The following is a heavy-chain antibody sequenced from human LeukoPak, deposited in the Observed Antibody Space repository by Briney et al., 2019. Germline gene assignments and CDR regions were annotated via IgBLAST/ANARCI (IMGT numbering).Heavy chain of an antibody. J-gene: IGHJ5*01. V-gene: IGHV5-51*01. Sequence: GGSLQISCEAVGHRFTNHWIGWVRQGPGEGLEWMGIINLGDSETHYTPSFQDQVTFSLDKSTNTAYLQWRTLKASDTAMYYCARRPYSGSPNWFDPWGRGTLVTVSS. D-gene: IGHD1-26*01. CDR1: GHRFTNHW. CDR3: ARRPYSGSPNWFDP. CDR2: INLGDSET.